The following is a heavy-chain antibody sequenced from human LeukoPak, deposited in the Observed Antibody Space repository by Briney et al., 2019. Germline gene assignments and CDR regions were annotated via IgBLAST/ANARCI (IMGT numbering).Heavy chain of an antibody. CDR3: AKNDGNLPYYYYYMDV. J-gene: IGHJ6*03. CDR1: GFIFSSYA. D-gene: IGHD1-1*01. V-gene: IGHV3-23*01. CDR2: ISGSGVST. Sequence: PGGSLRLSCAASGFIFSSYAMSWVRQAPGKGLEWVSTISGSGVSTYYADSVKGRFTISRDNSKNTLYLQMNSLRAEDTAVYYCAKNDGNLPYYYYYMDVWGKGTTVTVSS.